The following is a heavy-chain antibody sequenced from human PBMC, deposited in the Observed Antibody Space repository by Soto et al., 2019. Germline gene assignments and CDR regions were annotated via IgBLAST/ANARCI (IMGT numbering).Heavy chain of an antibody. CDR3: ARDLNWNYYFDY. D-gene: IGHD1-7*01. CDR2: IYSGGST. J-gene: IGHJ4*02. V-gene: IGHV3-66*01. Sequence: GGSLRLSCAASGFTVSSNYMSWVRQAPGKGLEWVSVIYSGGSTYYADSVKGRFTISRDNSKNTLYLQMNSLRAEDTAVYYCARDLNWNYYFDYWGQGTLVTVSS. CDR1: GFTVSSNY.